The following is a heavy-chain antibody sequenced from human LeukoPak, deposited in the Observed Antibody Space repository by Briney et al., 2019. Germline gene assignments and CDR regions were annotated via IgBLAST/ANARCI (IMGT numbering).Heavy chain of an antibody. V-gene: IGHV1-8*03. Sequence: ASVKLSCKASGYTFTSYDINWVRQATGQGLEWMGWMNPNSGNTGYAQKFQGRVTITRNTSISTAYMELSSLRSEDTAVYYCARGRRQGRCSSTSCYSYYFDYWGQGTLVTVSS. CDR1: GYTFTSYD. CDR3: ARGRRQGRCSSTSCYSYYFDY. D-gene: IGHD2-2*01. CDR2: MNPNSGNT. J-gene: IGHJ4*02.